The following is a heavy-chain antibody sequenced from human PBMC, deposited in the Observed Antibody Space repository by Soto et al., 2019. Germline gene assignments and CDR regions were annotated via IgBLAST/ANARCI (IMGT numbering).Heavy chain of an antibody. V-gene: IGHV4-59*08. Sequence: SETLSLTCTVSGGSISSYYWSWIRQPPGKGLEWIGYIYYSGSTNYNPSLKSRVTISADTSKNQFSLKLSSVTAADTAVYYCASRRRSESLLDYWGQGTLVTVSS. D-gene: IGHD1-26*01. CDR2: IYYSGST. J-gene: IGHJ4*02. CDR1: GGSISSYY. CDR3: ASRRRSESLLDY.